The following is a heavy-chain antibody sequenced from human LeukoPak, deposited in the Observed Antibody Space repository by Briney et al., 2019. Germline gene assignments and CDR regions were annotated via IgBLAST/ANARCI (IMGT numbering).Heavy chain of an antibody. V-gene: IGHV5-51*01. Sequence: GESLKISCKTSGYSFTSYWIGRVRQMPGKGLEWMGIIFPSDSDTRYSPSFQGQVTISVDKSISTAYLQWTSLKASDTAMYYCARHRYFQHWGQGTLVTVSS. CDR2: IFPSDSDT. J-gene: IGHJ1*01. CDR1: GYSFTSYW. CDR3: ARHRYFQH.